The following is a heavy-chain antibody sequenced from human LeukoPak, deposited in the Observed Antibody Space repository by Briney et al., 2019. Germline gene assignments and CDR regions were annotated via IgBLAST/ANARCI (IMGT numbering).Heavy chain of an antibody. J-gene: IGHJ4*02. V-gene: IGHV3-23*01. CDR2: ISGSGGST. CDR1: GLTFSSYA. Sequence: GGSLRLSCAASGLTFSSYAMSWVRQAPGKGLEWVSAISGSGGSTYYADSVKGRFTISRDNSKNTLYLQMNSLRAEDTAVYYCAKPLPEYCSSTSCTPGYWGQGTLVTVSS. CDR3: AKPLPEYCSSTSCTPGY. D-gene: IGHD2-2*01.